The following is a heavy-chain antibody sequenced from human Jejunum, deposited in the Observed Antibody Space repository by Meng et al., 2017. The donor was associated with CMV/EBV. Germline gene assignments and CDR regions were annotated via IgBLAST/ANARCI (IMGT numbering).Heavy chain of an antibody. J-gene: IGHJ4*02. CDR1: GGSFSSYY. D-gene: IGHD3-16*01. Sequence: TFGVFGGSFSSYYWSWLRQPPGKGLEWIGEINHRGSANYNPSLKSRLTILVDTSKQQFSLQLSSVTAADTAVYYCARGITAYGSFNKWGQGTLVTVSS. CDR2: INHRGSA. V-gene: IGHV4-34*01. CDR3: ARGITAYGSFNK.